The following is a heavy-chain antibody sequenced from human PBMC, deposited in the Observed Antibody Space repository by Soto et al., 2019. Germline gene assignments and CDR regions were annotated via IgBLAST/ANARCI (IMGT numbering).Heavy chain of an antibody. CDR1: GFTFSNYA. CDR3: AKDFTIFGVVPSGN. V-gene: IGHV3-23*01. J-gene: IGHJ4*01. Sequence: GGSLRLSCAASGFTFSNYAMSWVRQAPGKGLEWVSTISGTGSSTYYADSGKGRFTISRDNSKNTLYLQMNSLRAEDTAVYYCAKDFTIFGVVPSGNWGHGTLVTVSS. CDR2: ISGTGSST. D-gene: IGHD3-3*01.